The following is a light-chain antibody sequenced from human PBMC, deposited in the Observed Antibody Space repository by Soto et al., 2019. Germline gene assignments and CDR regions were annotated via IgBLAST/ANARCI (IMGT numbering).Light chain of an antibody. CDR2: XXX. Sequence: QSALTQPPSASGSPGQSVTISCSGTSSDVGAYNYVSWYQQYPGKAPNLIIYXXXXXXXXXXXXXXGSKSGNTASLTVSGXXXXXXXXYYCSSYAVSTNWLFGGGTKLTVL. V-gene: IGLV2-8*01. J-gene: IGLJ3*02. CDR3: SSYAVSTNWL. CDR1: SSDVGAYNY.